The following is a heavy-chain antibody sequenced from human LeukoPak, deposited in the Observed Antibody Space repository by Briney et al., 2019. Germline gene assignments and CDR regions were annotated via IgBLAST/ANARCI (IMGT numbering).Heavy chain of an antibody. CDR2: NSGGSS. CDR1: GFTFSTYG. J-gene: IGHJ4*02. D-gene: IGHD6-19*01. CDR3: AKDLGSSGWYIDY. V-gene: IGHV3-23*01. Sequence: GGSLRLSCAASGFTFSTYGVYWVRQAPGKGLEWVSSNSGGSSYYADSVKGRFTISRDNSKNTLYLQMNSLRAEDTAVYYCAKDLGSSGWYIDYWGQGTLVTVS.